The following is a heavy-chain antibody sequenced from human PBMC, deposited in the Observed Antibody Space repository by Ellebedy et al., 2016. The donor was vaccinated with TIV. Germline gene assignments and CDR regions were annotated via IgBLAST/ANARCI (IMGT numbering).Heavy chain of an antibody. D-gene: IGHD2-15*01. J-gene: IGHJ4*02. Sequence: SETLSLTCTVSGGSISDYYWSWIRQPPGKGLECIGYINYSGRINLNPSLKSRVTISVDTSKNPFSLKLTSVPAADTAVYYCARSLFSGGGSVGYWGQGTLVSVSS. V-gene: IGHV4-59*01. CDR2: INYSGRI. CDR1: GGSISDYY. CDR3: ARSLFSGGGSVGY.